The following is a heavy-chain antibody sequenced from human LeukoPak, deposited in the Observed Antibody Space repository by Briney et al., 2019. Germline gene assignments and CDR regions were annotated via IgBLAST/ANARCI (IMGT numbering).Heavy chain of an antibody. Sequence: GGSLRLSCAASGFTFSSCAMSWVRQAPGKGLEWVSAISGSGGSTYYADSVKGRFTISRDNSKNTLYLQMNSLRAEDTAVYYCAKVGCSGGSCSDGLDVWGKGTTVTVSS. D-gene: IGHD2-15*01. J-gene: IGHJ6*04. CDR1: GFTFSSCA. CDR3: AKVGCSGGSCSDGLDV. V-gene: IGHV3-23*01. CDR2: ISGSGGST.